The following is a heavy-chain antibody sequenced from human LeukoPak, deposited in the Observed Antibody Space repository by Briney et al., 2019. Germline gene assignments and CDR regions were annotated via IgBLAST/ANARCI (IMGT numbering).Heavy chain of an antibody. CDR1: GFTFSSYA. CDR2: ISGSGGST. V-gene: IGHV3-23*01. D-gene: IGHD3-22*01. CDR3: AKGRYYDSSGPLTPDAFDI. Sequence: GGSLRLSCAASGFTFSSYAMSWVRQAPGKGLEWASAISGSGGSTYYADSVKGRFTISRDNSKNTLYLQMNSLRAEDTAVYYCAKGRYYDSSGPLTPDAFDIWGQGTMVTVSP. J-gene: IGHJ3*02.